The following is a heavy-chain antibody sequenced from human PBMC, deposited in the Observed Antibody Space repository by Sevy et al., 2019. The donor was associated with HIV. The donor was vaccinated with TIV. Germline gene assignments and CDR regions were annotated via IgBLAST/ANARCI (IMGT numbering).Heavy chain of an antibody. D-gene: IGHD2-21*02. V-gene: IGHV3-30*18. CDR1: GFTFSSYG. CDR3: VKATWNSVVETTMLNFDY. J-gene: IGHJ4*02. CDR2: ISYDGSKT. Sequence: GGSLRLSCAASGFTFSSYGMHWARQAPGKGLEWVAVISYDGSKTSYVDSVKGRFTISRDNSKNTLYLQMNSLREEDTAVYYCVKATWNSVVETTMLNFDYWGQGTLVTVSS.